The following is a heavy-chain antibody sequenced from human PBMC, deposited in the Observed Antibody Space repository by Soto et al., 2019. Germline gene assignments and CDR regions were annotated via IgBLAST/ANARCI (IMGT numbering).Heavy chain of an antibody. Sequence: QVQLQESGPGLVKPSQTLSLTCTVSGGSINSGAYYWSWIRQHPGKGLEWIGYIYHSGSTYYNPSLKRRVTISVDTSKNEFSLKLSSVTVADTAVYYCARDRISAAGYFDYWGQGTLVTVSS. CDR1: GGSINSGAYY. CDR2: IYHSGST. D-gene: IGHD6-13*01. CDR3: ARDRISAAGYFDY. V-gene: IGHV4-31*03. J-gene: IGHJ4*02.